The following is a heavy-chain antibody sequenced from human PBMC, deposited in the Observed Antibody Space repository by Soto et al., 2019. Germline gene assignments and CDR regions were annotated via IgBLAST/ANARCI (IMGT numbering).Heavy chain of an antibody. CDR2: SSATGAGT. CDR3: AKDRRAGGNYRFYFDL. D-gene: IGHD3-16*02. J-gene: IGHJ1*01. CDR1: GFTFSSYG. Sequence: GGSLRLSCAASGFTFSSYGMTWVRQAPGKGLEWVSFSSATGAGTYYADSVKGRFTISRDNSKDTLYLQMTSLRADDTAVYYCAKDRRAGGNYRFYFDLWGQRALVTVSS. V-gene: IGHV3-23*01.